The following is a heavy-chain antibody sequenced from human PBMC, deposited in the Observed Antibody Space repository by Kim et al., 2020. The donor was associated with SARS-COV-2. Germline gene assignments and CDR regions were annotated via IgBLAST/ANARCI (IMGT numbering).Heavy chain of an antibody. CDR3: ARAHSSGWYGGMDV. V-gene: IGHV3-30-3*01. D-gene: IGHD6-19*01. Sequence: LSLTCAASGFTFSSYAMHWVRQAPGKGLEWVAVISYDGSNKYYADSVKGRFTISRDNSKNTLYLQMNSLRAEDTAVYYCARAHSSGWYGGMDVWGQG. J-gene: IGHJ6*02. CDR2: ISYDGSNK. CDR1: GFTFSSYA.